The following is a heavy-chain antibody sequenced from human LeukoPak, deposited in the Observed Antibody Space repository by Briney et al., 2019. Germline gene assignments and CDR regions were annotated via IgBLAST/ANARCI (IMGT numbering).Heavy chain of an antibody. CDR2: INPNSGGT. J-gene: IGHJ1*01. D-gene: IGHD3-22*01. V-gene: IGHV1-2*02. Sequence: ASVKVSCKASGYTFTGSYMHWVRQAPGQGLEWMGWINPNSGGTNYAQKFQGRVTMTRDTSISTAYMELSRLRSDDTAVYYCARVGSHNSSYYQVFQHWGQGTLVTVSS. CDR3: ARVGSHNSSYYQVFQH. CDR1: GYTFTGSY.